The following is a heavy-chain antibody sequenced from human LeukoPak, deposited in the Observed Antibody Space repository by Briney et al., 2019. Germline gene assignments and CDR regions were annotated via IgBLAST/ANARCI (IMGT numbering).Heavy chain of an antibody. Sequence: SETLSLTCTVSGGSISSGNYYWGRIRQPPGKGLEWIGSIYYSGNTYYNPSLKSRVTISVDTSKNQLSLKLNSVTAADTAVYYCARHVRQQLPPKAFDYWGQGTLVTVSS. D-gene: IGHD6-13*01. CDR3: ARHVRQQLPPKAFDY. CDR1: GGSISSGNYY. V-gene: IGHV4-39*01. J-gene: IGHJ4*02. CDR2: IYYSGNT.